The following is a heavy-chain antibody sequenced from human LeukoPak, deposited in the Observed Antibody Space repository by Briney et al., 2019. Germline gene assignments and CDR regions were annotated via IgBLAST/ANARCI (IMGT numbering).Heavy chain of an antibody. CDR1: GFSVSGNY. V-gene: IGHV3-66*01. CDR2: IYSGGST. D-gene: IGHD4-11*01. CDR3: ARVMTTYYYGVDV. J-gene: IGHJ6*02. Sequence: GGSLRLSCAASGFSVSGNYMNWVRQAPGKGLEWVSVIYSGGSTYYADSVKGRFTISRDNSKNTPYLQMNSLRAEDTAVYYCARVMTTYYYGVDVWGQGTTVTVSS.